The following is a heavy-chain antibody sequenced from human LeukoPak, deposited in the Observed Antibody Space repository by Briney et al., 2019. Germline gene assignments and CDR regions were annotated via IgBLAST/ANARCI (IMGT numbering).Heavy chain of an antibody. D-gene: IGHD6-13*01. CDR3: ARTDRYIAAAGTTPFDY. V-gene: IGHV1-18*01. J-gene: IGHJ4*02. CDR1: GYTFTSYG. CDR2: ISAYNGNT. Sequence: WASVKVSCKASGYTFTSYGISWVRQATGQGLEWMGWISAYNGNTNYAQKLQGRVTMTTDTSTSTAYMELRSLRSDDTAVYYCARTDRYIAAAGTTPFDYWGQGTLVTVSS.